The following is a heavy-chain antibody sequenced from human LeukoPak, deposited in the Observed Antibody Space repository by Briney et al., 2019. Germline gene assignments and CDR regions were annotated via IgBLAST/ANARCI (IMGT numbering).Heavy chain of an antibody. D-gene: IGHD3-22*01. Sequence: GGSLRLSCAASGFTFSSYGMHWVRQAPGKGLEWVAFIRYDGSNKYYAGSVKGRFTISRDNSKNTLYLQMNSLRAEDTAVYYCAKEIPSDYDSSGYNWGQGTLVTVSS. CDR3: AKEIPSDYDSSGYN. CDR2: IRYDGSNK. CDR1: GFTFSSYG. J-gene: IGHJ4*02. V-gene: IGHV3-30*02.